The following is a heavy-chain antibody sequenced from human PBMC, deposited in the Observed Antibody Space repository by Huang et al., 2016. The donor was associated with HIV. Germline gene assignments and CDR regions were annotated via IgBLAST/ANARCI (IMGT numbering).Heavy chain of an antibody. CDR2: NYPFESNS. J-gene: IGHJ3*01. V-gene: IGHV5-51*03. CDR3: AKGRRAFDV. CDR1: GYSFSLYW. Sequence: EVQLVQSGAEVKKPGESLKISCTGSGYSFSLYWIAWVRQMPGKGLEWMGINYPFESNSTYSPSFEGHVSIAVDKSINTVYLHWSSLKASDTAIYYCAKGRRAFDVWGQGTWVTVSS.